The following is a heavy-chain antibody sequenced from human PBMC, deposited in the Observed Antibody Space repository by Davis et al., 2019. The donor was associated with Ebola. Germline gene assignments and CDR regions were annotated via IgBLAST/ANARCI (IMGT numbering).Heavy chain of an antibody. J-gene: IGHJ4*02. Sequence: PSETLSLTCAVYGGSFSGYYWSWIRQPPGKGLEWIGEINHSGSTNYNPSLKSRVTISVDTSKNQFSLKLSSVTAADTAVYYCARSPRAFDGGYAMHYFDYWGQGTLVTVSS. CDR3: ARSPRAFDGGYAMHYFDY. CDR2: INHSGST. CDR1: GGSFSGYY. V-gene: IGHV4-34*01. D-gene: IGHD5-12*01.